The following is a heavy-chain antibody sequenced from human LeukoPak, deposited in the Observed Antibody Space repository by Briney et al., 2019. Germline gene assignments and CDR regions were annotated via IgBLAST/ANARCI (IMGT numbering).Heavy chain of an antibody. V-gene: IGHV3-30*02. Sequence: SGGSLRLSCAASGFTFNTFGMHWVRQSPGRGLEWVAFIRFDGSNKYYADSVGARFTISRDNSKNTVSLQMSSLRPDDTAVYYCAKDGSPYGDFFFFDYWGQGSLVTVSS. D-gene: IGHD4-17*01. CDR3: AKDGSPYGDFFFFDY. CDR1: GFTFNTFG. CDR2: IRFDGSNK. J-gene: IGHJ4*02.